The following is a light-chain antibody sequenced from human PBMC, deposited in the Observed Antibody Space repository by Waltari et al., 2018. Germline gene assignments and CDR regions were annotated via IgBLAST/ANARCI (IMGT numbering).Light chain of an antibody. CDR1: QSISNW. CDR2: KAF. J-gene: IGKJ4*01. CDR3: QQYNSYSLLT. V-gene: IGKV1-5*03. Sequence: DIQMTQSPSTLSASVGDRIIITCRASQSISNWLVWYQQKPGKAPKLLIYKAFTLETGVPSRFSGSGSGTVFTLTISSLQPDDFATYYCQQYNSYSLLTFGGGTKVEIE.